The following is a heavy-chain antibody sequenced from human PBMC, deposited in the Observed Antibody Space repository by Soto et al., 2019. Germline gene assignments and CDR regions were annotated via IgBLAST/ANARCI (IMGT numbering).Heavy chain of an antibody. CDR3: ARTYATSYYYDSSGYYHDASDI. V-gene: IGHV4-34*01. CDR1: GGSFSGYY. Sequence: SETLSLTCAVYGGSFSGYYWSWIRQPPGKGLEWIGEINHSGSTNYNPSLKSRVTISVDTSKNQFSLKLSSVTAADTAVYYCARTYATSYYYDSSGYYHDASDIWGQGTMVTVSS. D-gene: IGHD3-22*01. CDR2: INHSGST. J-gene: IGHJ3*02.